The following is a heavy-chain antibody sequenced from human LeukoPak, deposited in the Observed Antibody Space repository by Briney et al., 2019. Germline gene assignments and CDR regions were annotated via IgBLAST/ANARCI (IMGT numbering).Heavy chain of an antibody. Sequence: SETLSLTCTVSGGSISSYYWSWIRQPAGKGLEWIGRIYTSGSTNYNPSLKSRVTMSVDTSKDQFSLKLSSVTAADTAVYYCARGARRGGLNWFDPWGQGTLVTVSS. V-gene: IGHV4-4*07. CDR2: IYTSGST. CDR1: GGSISSYY. D-gene: IGHD3-16*01. J-gene: IGHJ5*02. CDR3: ARGARRGGLNWFDP.